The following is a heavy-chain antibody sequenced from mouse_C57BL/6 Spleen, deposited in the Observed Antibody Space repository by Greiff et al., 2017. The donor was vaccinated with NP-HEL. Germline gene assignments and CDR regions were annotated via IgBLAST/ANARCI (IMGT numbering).Heavy chain of an antibody. J-gene: IGHJ1*03. V-gene: IGHV1-4*01. CDR2: INPSSGYT. D-gene: IGHD1-1*01. CDR3: ARLTTVVAKDWYFDV. Sequence: QVQLQQSGAELARPGASVKMSCKASGYTFTSYTMHWVKQRPGQGLEWIGYINPSSGYTKYNQKFKDKATLTADKSSSTAYMQLSSLTSEDSAVYYCARLTTVVAKDWYFDVWGTGTTVTVSS. CDR1: GYTFTSYT.